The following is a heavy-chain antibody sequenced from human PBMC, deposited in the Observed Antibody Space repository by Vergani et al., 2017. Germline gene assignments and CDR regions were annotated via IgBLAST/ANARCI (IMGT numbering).Heavy chain of an antibody. J-gene: IGHJ6*02. D-gene: IGHD3-10*01. CDR2: ISSNGGST. CDR3: AKEVVRGVLYYYGMDV. CDR1: GFTFSSYA. V-gene: IGHV3-64D*06. Sequence: EVQLVESGGGLVQPGGSLRLSCSASGFTFSSYAMHWVRQAPGKGLEYVSAISSNGGSTYYADSVKGRFTISRDNSKNTLYLQMSSLRAEDTAVYYCAKEVVRGVLYYYGMDVWGQGTTVTVSS.